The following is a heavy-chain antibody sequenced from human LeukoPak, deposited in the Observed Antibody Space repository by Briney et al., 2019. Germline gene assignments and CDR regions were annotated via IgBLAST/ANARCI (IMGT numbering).Heavy chain of an antibody. V-gene: IGHV4-34*01. D-gene: IGHD4-17*01. Sequence: SETLSLTCTVSGGSISPYYWSWIRQPPGKGLEWIGEINHSGSANYNPSLKSRVTISLDTSKNQFSLNLSSVTAADTAVYYCARGQGTVTTHWGQGTLVTVSS. J-gene: IGHJ4*02. CDR3: ARGQGTVTTH. CDR1: GGSISPYY. CDR2: INHSGSA.